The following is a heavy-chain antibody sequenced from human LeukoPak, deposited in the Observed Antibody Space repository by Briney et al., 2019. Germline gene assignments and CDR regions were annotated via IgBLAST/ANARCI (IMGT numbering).Heavy chain of an antibody. CDR1: GYTFTSYA. Sequence: ASVKVSCKASGYTFTSYAMHWVRQAPGQRLEWMGWINAGNGNTKYSQEFQGRVTISRDTSASTAYMELSSLRSDDAAVYYCASEGYSGYGRFYFWGQGTLVTVSS. CDR3: ASEGYSGYGRFYF. V-gene: IGHV1-3*01. D-gene: IGHD5-12*01. J-gene: IGHJ4*02. CDR2: INAGNGNT.